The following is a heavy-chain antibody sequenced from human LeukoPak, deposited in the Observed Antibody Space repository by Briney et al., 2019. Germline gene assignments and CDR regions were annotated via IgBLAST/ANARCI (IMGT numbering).Heavy chain of an antibody. Sequence: SETLSLTCTVSGGSISSYYWSWIRQPPGKGLEWIGYIYYSGSTNYNPSLKSRVTISVDTSKNQFSLKLSSVTAADTAVYYCARGSPLYYDFWSGYYTLDHWGQGTLVTVSS. V-gene: IGHV4-59*01. CDR2: IYYSGST. CDR3: ARGSPLYYDFWSGYYTLDH. J-gene: IGHJ4*02. D-gene: IGHD3-3*01. CDR1: GGSISSYY.